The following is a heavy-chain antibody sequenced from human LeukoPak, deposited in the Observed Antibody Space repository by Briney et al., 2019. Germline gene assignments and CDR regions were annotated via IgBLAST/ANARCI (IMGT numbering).Heavy chain of an antibody. CDR3: ARDIYSGYEGEHFDY. J-gene: IGHJ4*02. CDR2: IYTSGST. Sequence: PSETLSLTCTVSGGSISSGSYYWSWIRQPAGKGLEWIGRIYTSGSTNYNPSLKSRVTISVDTSKNQFSLKLSSVTAADTAVYYCARDIYSGYEGEHFDYWGQGTLVTVSS. CDR1: GGSISSGSYY. D-gene: IGHD5-12*01. V-gene: IGHV4-61*02.